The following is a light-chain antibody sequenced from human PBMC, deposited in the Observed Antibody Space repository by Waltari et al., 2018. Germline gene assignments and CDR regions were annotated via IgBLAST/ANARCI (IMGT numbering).Light chain of an antibody. CDR2: WAS. Sequence: DIVMTQSTDSLAVSLGERATINCKSSQIIVHNSNNKTYLAWYQQKSGQPTKVLIYWASTRDFGVPDRFSGSGSATDFTLTISSLQAEDVAVYYCQQYYSSPQTFGQGTKVEIK. V-gene: IGKV4-1*01. CDR1: QIIVHNSNNKTY. J-gene: IGKJ1*01. CDR3: QQYYSSPQT.